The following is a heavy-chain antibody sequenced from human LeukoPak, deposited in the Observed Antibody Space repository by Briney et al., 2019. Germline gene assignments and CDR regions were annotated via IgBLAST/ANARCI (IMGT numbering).Heavy chain of an antibody. CDR2: ISSSSSYI. D-gene: IGHD4-23*01. V-gene: IGHV3-21*01. J-gene: IGHJ4*02. CDR3: ARSGITVVTYFDY. CDR1: GFTFSSYS. Sequence: GGSLRLSCAASGFTFSSYSMNWVRQAPGKGLEWVSSISSSSSYIYYADSVKGRFTISRDNAKNSLYLQMNSLRAEDTAVYYCARSGITVVTYFDYWGQGTLVTVSS.